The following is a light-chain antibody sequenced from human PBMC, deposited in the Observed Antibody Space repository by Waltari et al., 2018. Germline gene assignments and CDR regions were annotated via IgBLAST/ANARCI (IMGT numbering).Light chain of an antibody. CDR2: AAS. V-gene: IGKV1-39*01. CDR1: QGISTH. CDR3: QQSYNTPRT. Sequence: DIQMTQSPSSLSASVGDRVSITCRASQGISTHLNWYQQKPGKAPKLLIYAASNLQSGVPSRFSGRGSETDFTLTISSLQPEDFAVYYCQQSYNTPRTFGPGTKVDIK. J-gene: IGKJ3*01.